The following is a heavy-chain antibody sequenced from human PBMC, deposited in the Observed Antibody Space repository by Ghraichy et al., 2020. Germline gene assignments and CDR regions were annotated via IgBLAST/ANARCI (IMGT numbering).Heavy chain of an antibody. J-gene: IGHJ6*02. CDR1: GGSISSGDYS. V-gene: IGHV4-30-4*01. Sequence: SETLSLTCTVSGGSISSGDYSWNWVRQPPGKGLEWIGNIYHRGGTDYNPSLKNRVTISVDTSKNLFSLKASSVTAADTAVYYCARGEGAWGRGTTVTVSS. CDR2: IYHRGGT. CDR3: ARGEGA.